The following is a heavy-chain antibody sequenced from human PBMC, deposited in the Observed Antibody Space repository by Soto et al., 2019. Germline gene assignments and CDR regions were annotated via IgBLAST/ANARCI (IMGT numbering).Heavy chain of an antibody. Sequence: GGSLRLSCAASGFTFSSYGMHWVRQAPGKGLEWVAVISYDGSNKYYADSVKGRFTISRDNSKNTLYLQMNSLRAEDTAVYYCAKDFRAGGTPHQYYDMDVWGKGTTVTVSS. CDR1: GFTFSSYG. J-gene: IGHJ6*04. CDR2: ISYDGSNK. V-gene: IGHV3-30*18. CDR3: AKDFRAGGTPHQYYDMDV. D-gene: IGHD1-1*01.